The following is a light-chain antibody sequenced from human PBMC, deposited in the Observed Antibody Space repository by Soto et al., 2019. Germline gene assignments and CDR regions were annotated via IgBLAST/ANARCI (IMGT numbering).Light chain of an antibody. CDR1: QSVSSN. CDR3: QRYNNWPLT. Sequence: EIVMTQSPATLSVFPGERATLSCRASQSVSSNLAWYQQKPGQAPRLLIYGASTRATGIPARFSGSGSGTEFTLTISSLQSEDFAIYYCQRYNNWPLTFGGGTKV. CDR2: GAS. J-gene: IGKJ4*01. V-gene: IGKV3-15*01.